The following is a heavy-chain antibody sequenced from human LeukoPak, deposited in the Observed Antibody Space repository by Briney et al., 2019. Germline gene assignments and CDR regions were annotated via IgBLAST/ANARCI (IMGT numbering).Heavy chain of an antibody. CDR2: INADNGDT. CDR3: ARGHYYDSSGYFDY. Sequence: ASVKVSCKASGYTFTSYGISWVRQAPGQRLEWMGWINADNGDTKYSQKFQGRVTITSDTSASTAYMELSSLRSEDTAVYYCARGHYYDSSGYFDYWGQGTLVTVSS. V-gene: IGHV1-18*01. D-gene: IGHD3-22*01. CDR1: GYTFTSYG. J-gene: IGHJ4*02.